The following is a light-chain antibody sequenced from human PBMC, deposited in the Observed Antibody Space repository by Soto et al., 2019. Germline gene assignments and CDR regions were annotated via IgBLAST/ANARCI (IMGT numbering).Light chain of an antibody. CDR3: QQYGNSPWT. V-gene: IGKV3-20*01. J-gene: IGKJ1*01. CDR2: STS. Sequence: EIVLTQSPGTLSLSPGERGTLSCRASQRFGSSNLAWYRQKPGQAPRLLIYSTSSRATGIPDRFSGSGSGTDFTLTISRLEPEDFAVYYCQQYGNSPWTFGQGTKVEIK. CDR1: QRFGSSN.